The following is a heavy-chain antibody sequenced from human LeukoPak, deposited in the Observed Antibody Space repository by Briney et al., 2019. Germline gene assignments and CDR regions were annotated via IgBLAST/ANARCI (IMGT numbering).Heavy chain of an antibody. Sequence: PGGSLRLSCAASGFTFSSYGMRWVRQAPGKGLEWVAVIWYDGSNKYYADSVKGRFTISRDNSKNTLYLQMNSLRAEDTAVYYCAKPLLGYYYYGMDVWGQGTTVTVSS. V-gene: IGHV3-33*06. CDR1: GFTFSSYG. CDR3: AKPLLGYYYYGMDV. J-gene: IGHJ6*02. D-gene: IGHD3-16*01. CDR2: IWYDGSNK.